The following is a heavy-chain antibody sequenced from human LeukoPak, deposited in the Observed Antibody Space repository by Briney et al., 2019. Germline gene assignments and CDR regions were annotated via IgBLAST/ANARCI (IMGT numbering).Heavy chain of an antibody. D-gene: IGHD2-2*01. Sequence: GGSLRLSCAASGFTFSSYAMSCVPQAPGEGLEWVSDISGGGGSTYYADAVKGRFTISRDNSKNTLYLQMNSLRAEDTAVYYCARYQLQLTTGYYYYYGMDVWGQGTTVTVSS. CDR1: GFTFSSYA. CDR2: ISGGGGST. J-gene: IGHJ6*02. CDR3: ARYQLQLTTGYYYYYGMDV. V-gene: IGHV3-23*01.